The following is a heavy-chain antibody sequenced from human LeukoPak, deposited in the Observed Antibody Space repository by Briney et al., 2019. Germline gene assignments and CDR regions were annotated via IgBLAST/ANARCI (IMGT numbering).Heavy chain of an antibody. D-gene: IGHD2-2*03. V-gene: IGHV4-39*07. Sequence: PSETLSLTCTVSGGSISSSSYYWGWIRQPPGKGLEWIGSIYYSGSTYYNPSLKSRVTISVDTSKNQFSLKLSSVTAADTAVYYCAREGSTGYCSSTSCGVDYWGQGTLVTVSS. CDR3: AREGSTGYCSSTSCGVDY. CDR2: IYYSGST. CDR1: GGSISSSSYY. J-gene: IGHJ4*02.